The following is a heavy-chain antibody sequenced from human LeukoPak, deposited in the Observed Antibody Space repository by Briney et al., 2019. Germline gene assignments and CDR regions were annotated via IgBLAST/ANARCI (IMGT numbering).Heavy chain of an antibody. CDR1: GFTFSNDW. CDR2: IKRDGSEK. V-gene: IGHV3-7*03. Sequence: GGSLRLSCAASGFTFSNDWMTWVRQAPGKGLEWVANIKRDGSEKYYVDSVKGRFTISRDNAKNSVYLQMINLRAEDTAVYYCARPFRHWGQGTLVTVSS. J-gene: IGHJ4*02. CDR3: ARPFRH.